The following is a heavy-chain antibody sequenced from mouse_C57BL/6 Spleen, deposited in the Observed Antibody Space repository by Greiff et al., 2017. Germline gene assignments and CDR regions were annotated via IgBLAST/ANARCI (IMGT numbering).Heavy chain of an antibody. J-gene: IGHJ4*01. CDR3: TRPSYYSNQYAMDY. V-gene: IGHV5-9-1*02. Sequence: EVHLVESGEGLVQPGGSLKLSCAASGFTFSSYAMSWVRQTPEKRLEWVAYISSGGDYIYYADTVKGRFTISRDNARNTLYLQMSSLKSEDTDMYYCTRPSYYSNQYAMDYWGQGTSVTVSS. CDR2: ISSGGDYI. D-gene: IGHD2-5*01. CDR1: GFTFSSYA.